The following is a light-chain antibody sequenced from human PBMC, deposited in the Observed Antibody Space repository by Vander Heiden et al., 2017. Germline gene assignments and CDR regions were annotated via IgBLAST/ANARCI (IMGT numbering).Light chain of an antibody. V-gene: IGKV3-11*01. J-gene: IGKJ4*01. CDR1: QSVSSY. CDR3: QQHSTWPPLT. CDR2: DAS. Sequence: EIVLSQSPATLSLSPGERATLSCRASQSVSSYLAWYHQKPGQAPRLLIYDASNRATGIPARFSGSGSGTDFTLTISSREPEDFAVYYCQQHSTWPPLTFGGGTKVEIK.